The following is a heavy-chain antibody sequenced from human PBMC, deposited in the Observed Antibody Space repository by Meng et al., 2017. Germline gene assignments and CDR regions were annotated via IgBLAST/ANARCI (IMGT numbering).Heavy chain of an antibody. CDR3: ARDPPGLLWFGEYYYYYGMDV. CDR2: IKQDGSEK. D-gene: IGHD3-10*01. V-gene: IGHV3-7*01. Sequence: GGSLRLSCAASGFTFSSYAMHWVRQAPGKGLEWVANIKQDGSEKYYVDSVKGRFTISRDNAKNSLYLQMNSLRAEDTAVYYCARDPPGLLWFGEYYYYYGMDVWGQGTTVTVSS. J-gene: IGHJ6*02. CDR1: GFTFSSYA.